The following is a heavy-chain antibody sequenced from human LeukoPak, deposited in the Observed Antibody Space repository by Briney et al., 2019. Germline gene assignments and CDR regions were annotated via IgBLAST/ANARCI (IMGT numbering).Heavy chain of an antibody. J-gene: IGHJ6*04. CDR2: IYHSGST. CDR3: AMTTTVTTSYYYGMDV. D-gene: IGHD4-17*01. Sequence: PSQTLSLTCAVSGGSNSSGGYSWSWIRQPPGTGLEWIGYIYHSGSTYYNPSLKSRVTISVDRSKNQFSLKLSSVTAADTAVYYCAMTTTVTTSYYYGMDVWGKGTTVTVSS. CDR1: GGSNSSGGYS. V-gene: IGHV4-30-2*01.